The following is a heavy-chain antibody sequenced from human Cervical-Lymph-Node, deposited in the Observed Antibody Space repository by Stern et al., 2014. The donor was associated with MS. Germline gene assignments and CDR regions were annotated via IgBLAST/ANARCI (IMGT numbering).Heavy chain of an antibody. J-gene: IGHJ5*02. CDR1: GGTFSSSYA. CDR3: ARGVVSNRAAATLHNLFDP. V-gene: IGHV1-69*09. Sequence: VQLVESGAEVKKPGSSMNVSCKTSGGTFSSSYAITWLRQAPGQGLEWMGRIIPILGLANYAQKFQDRVTITADTSTSTTYMQLSSLRSEDTAVYYCARGVVSNRAAATLHNLFDPWGQGTLVIVSS. CDR2: IIPILGLA. D-gene: IGHD2-15*01.